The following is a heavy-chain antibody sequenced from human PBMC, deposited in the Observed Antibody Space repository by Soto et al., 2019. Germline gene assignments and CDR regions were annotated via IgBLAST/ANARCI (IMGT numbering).Heavy chain of an antibody. D-gene: IGHD6-13*01. Sequence: ASVKVSCKASGYTFTSYAMHWVRQAPGQRLEWMGWINAGNGNTKYSQKFQGRVTITRDTSASTAYMELSSLRSEDTAVYYCVRAAAGPPYYYYYYMDVWGKGTTVTVSS. CDR1: GYTFTSYA. V-gene: IGHV1-3*01. CDR2: INAGNGNT. CDR3: VRAAAGPPYYYYYYMDV. J-gene: IGHJ6*03.